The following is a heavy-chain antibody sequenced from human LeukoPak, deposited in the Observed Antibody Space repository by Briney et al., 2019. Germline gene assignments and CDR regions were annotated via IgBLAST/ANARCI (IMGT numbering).Heavy chain of an antibody. J-gene: IGHJ4*02. CDR3: ARCEYSYGCYFDY. V-gene: IGHV1-69*13. Sequence: APVKVSCKASGGTFSSYAISWVRQAPGQGLEWMGGIIPIFGTANYAQKFQGRVTITADESTSTAYMELSSLRSEDTAVYYCARCEYSYGCYFDYWGQGTLVTVSS. CDR2: IIPIFGTA. CDR1: GGTFSSYA. D-gene: IGHD5-18*01.